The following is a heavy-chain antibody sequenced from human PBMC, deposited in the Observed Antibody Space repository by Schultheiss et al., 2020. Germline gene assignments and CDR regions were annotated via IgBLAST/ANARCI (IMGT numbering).Heavy chain of an antibody. Sequence: ASVKVSCKAPGYTFLNYGVSWVRQAPGQGLEWMGWINPNSGGTNYAQKFQGRVTMTRDTSISTAYMELSRLRSDDTAVYYCARDRGSWGQGTLVTVSS. CDR1: GYTFLNYG. V-gene: IGHV1-2*02. CDR3: ARDRGS. CDR2: INPNSGGT. J-gene: IGHJ5*02.